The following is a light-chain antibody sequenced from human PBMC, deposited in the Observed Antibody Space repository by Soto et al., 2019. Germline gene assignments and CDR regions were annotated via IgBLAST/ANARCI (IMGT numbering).Light chain of an antibody. CDR1: SSDVGSYNY. CDR3: SSYTSTNTLI. CDR2: DVS. J-gene: IGLJ2*01. V-gene: IGLV2-14*01. Sequence: QSVLTQPASVSGSPGQSITISCTGISSDVGSYNYVSWYQQNPGKAPKLIIHDVSNRPSGVSNRFSGSKSGNTASLTISGLQAEDEANYYCSSYTSTNTLIFGGGTKLTVL.